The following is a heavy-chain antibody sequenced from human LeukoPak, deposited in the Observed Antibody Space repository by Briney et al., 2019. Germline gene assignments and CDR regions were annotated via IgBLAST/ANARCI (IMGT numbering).Heavy chain of an antibody. V-gene: IGHV3-23*01. Sequence: PGGSLRLSCAASGFTFGSYAMNWVRQAPGKGLEWVSAIIASGGSTSYADSVQGRFTISRDNSKNTLYLHMNSLRAEDTAVYYCAKRFDDYSRFDYWGQGTLVTVSS. CDR2: IIASGGST. J-gene: IGHJ4*02. CDR3: AKRFDDYSRFDY. CDR1: GFTFGSYA. D-gene: IGHD4-11*01.